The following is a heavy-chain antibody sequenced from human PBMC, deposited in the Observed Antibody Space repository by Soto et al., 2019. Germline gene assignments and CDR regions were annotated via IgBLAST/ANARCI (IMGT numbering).Heavy chain of an antibody. V-gene: IGHV3-74*01. CDR3: ASDVGGSSWFDP. CDR2: INSDGSST. J-gene: IGHJ5*02. Sequence: RHRVRKAPGKGLVWVSRINSDGSSTSYADSVKGRFTISRDNAKNTLYLQMNSLRAEDTAVYYCASDVGGSSWFDPWGQGTLVTVST. D-gene: IGHD5-12*01.